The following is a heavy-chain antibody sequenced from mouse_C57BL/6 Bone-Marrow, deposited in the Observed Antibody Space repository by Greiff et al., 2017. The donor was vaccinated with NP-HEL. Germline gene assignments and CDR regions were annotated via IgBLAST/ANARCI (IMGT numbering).Heavy chain of an antibody. CDR2: IYPRSGNT. Sequence: QVQLQQSGAELARPGASVKLSCKASGYTFTSYGISWVKQRTGQGLEWIGEIYPRSGNTYYNEKFKGKATLTANKSSSTAYMALRSLTSEDSAVYFGGRAWVRRGPWVAYWGQGTLVTVSA. D-gene: IGHD2-14*01. J-gene: IGHJ3*01. CDR3: GRAWVRRGPWVAY. CDR1: GYTFTSYG. V-gene: IGHV1-81*01.